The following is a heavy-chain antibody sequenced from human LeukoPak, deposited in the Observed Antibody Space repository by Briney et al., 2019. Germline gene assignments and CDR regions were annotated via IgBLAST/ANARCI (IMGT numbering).Heavy chain of an antibody. CDR1: GYTFTSYY. J-gene: IGHJ6*02. V-gene: IGHV1-46*01. CDR3: ARSVGSSYSTYYYGMDV. Sequence: ASVKVSCKASGYTFTSYYIHWGRHAHAQGLEWMGIINPSGGSTNYAQKFQGRVTMTRDTSTSTVYMELSSLRSEDRAVYYCARSVGSSYSTYYYGMDVWGQGTTVTVSS. D-gene: IGHD3-22*01. CDR2: INPSGGST.